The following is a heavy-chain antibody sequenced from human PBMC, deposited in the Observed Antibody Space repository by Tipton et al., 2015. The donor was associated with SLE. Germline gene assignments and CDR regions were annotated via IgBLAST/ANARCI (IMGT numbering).Heavy chain of an antibody. J-gene: IGHJ4*02. D-gene: IGHD3-10*01. CDR3: ARVGDYYGSGTLGYYFDY. V-gene: IGHV3-30*02. CDR1: GFTFSSFG. Sequence: SLRLSCAASGFTFSSFGMHWVRQAPGKGLEWVAFIRYDGSNKYYADSVKGRFTISRDNSKNTLYLQMNSLRAEDTAVYYCARVGDYYGSGTLGYYFDYWGQGTLVTVSS. CDR2: IRYDGSNK.